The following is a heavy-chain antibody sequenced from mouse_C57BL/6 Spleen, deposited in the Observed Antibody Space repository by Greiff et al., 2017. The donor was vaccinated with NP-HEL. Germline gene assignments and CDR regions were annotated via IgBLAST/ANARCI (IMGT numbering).Heavy chain of an antibody. V-gene: IGHV5-9-1*02. J-gene: IGHJ2*01. Sequence: EVQRVESGEGLVKPGGSLKLSCAASGFTFSSYAMSWVRQTPEKRLEWVAYISSGGDYIYYADTVKGRFTISRDNARNTLYLQMSSLKSEDTAMYYCTREDLGSYYFDYWGQGTTLTVSS. D-gene: IGHD4-1*01. CDR1: GFTFSSYA. CDR3: TREDLGSYYFDY. CDR2: ISSGGDYI.